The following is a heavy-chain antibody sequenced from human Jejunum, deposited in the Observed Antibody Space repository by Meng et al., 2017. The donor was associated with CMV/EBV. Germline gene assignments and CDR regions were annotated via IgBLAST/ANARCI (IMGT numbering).Heavy chain of an antibody. D-gene: IGHD5-18*01. CDR3: ATDRMDTSARRGFFDY. V-gene: IGHV3-21*01. Sequence: TCSIYSMTLVRQAPGKGLEWVSSISTTSTYISYADSLKGRFTISRDNAKNSLYLQMNSLRSEDTAMYYCATDRMDTSARRGFFDYWGQGTLVTVSS. CDR1: TCSIYS. J-gene: IGHJ4*02. CDR2: ISTTSTYI.